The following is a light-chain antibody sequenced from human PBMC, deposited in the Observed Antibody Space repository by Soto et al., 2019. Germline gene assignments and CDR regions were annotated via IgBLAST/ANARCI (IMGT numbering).Light chain of an antibody. CDR2: LAS. CDR3: MQSTQLPPT. V-gene: IGKV2-28*01. CDR1: QILLYSDGDNY. Sequence: DIVMTQSPLSLGVTPGEPSSISCRSSQILLYSDGDNYLDWYLQKPGQSPQLLIYLASNRASGVPARFSGSGSGTDFTLEISRVETDDVGIYYCMQSTQLPPTFGQGTRLEIK. J-gene: IGKJ5*01.